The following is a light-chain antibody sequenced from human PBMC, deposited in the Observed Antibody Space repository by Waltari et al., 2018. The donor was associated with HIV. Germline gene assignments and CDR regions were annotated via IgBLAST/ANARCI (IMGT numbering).Light chain of an antibody. V-gene: IGLV1-47*01. CDR2: RNN. Sequence: QSVLTQPPSTSGTPGQRVTISCSGSSSNIGANWVCWFQQLPGTAPQLRILRNNQRPSGVPDRYSASKSGTSASLAISDLRADDEADYYCAAWDDNLSAVVFGGRTKLSVL. CDR3: AAWDDNLSAVV. J-gene: IGLJ2*01. CDR1: SSNIGANW.